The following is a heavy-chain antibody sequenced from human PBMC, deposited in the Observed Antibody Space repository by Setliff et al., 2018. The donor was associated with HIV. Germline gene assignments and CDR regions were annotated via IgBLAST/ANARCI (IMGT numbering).Heavy chain of an antibody. CDR3: ARARAITIIGYNFDS. Sequence: PSETLSLTCTVSGGSISTYYWSWIRQPPGKGLEWIGYIHYSGNTNYNPSLKSRVTISRDTSRNRFSLKLASLSAADTAVYYCARARAITIIGYNFDSWGQGTLVTVSS. V-gene: IGHV4-59*08. CDR1: GGSISTYY. CDR2: IHYSGNT. J-gene: IGHJ4*02. D-gene: IGHD6-25*01.